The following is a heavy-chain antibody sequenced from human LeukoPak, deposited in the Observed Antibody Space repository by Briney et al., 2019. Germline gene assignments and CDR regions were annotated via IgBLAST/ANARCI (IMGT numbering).Heavy chain of an antibody. D-gene: IGHD3-10*01. CDR3: ARDSLKQMVRGVITQYYFDY. Sequence: ASVKVSCKASGYTFTSYGISWVRQAPGQGLGWMGWIRAYNGNTNYAQKLEGRVTMTTDTSTSPAYMEVRSVRSDDTAVYYCARDSLKQMVRGVITQYYFDYWGQGTLVADSS. J-gene: IGHJ4*02. V-gene: IGHV1-18*01. CDR2: IRAYNGNT. CDR1: GYTFTSYG.